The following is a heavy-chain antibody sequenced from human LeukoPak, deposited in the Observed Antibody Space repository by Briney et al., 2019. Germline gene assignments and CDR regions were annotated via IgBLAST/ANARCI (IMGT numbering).Heavy chain of an antibody. CDR3: ASIVGATIGAFDY. CDR2: IIPIFGTA. D-gene: IGHD1-26*01. V-gene: IGHV1-69*05. J-gene: IGHJ4*02. CDR1: RGTFSSYA. Sequence: SVKVSCKASRGTFSSYAISWVRQAPGQGLEWMGRIIPIFGTANYAQKFQGRVTITTDESTSTAYMELSSLRSEDTAVYYCASIVGATIGAFDYWGQGTLVTVSS.